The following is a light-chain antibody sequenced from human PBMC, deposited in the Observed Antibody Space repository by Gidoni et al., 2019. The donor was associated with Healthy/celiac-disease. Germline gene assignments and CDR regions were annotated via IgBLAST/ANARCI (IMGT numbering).Light chain of an antibody. CDR2: AAS. Sequence: DIHMTQSPSSLSASVGDRVTITCRASQSISSYLNWYQQKPGKAPKILIYAASSLQSGVPSRFSGSGAGTDVTLTISSLQPEDVATYYCQQSYSTPLTFGGGTKVEIK. V-gene: IGKV1-39*01. CDR3: QQSYSTPLT. CDR1: QSISSY. J-gene: IGKJ4*01.